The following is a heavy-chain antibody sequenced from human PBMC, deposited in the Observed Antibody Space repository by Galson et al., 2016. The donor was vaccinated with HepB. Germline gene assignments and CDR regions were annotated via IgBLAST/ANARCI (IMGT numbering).Heavy chain of an antibody. CDR3: VNLGTTRT. D-gene: IGHD1-26*01. CDR2: ITPGSTYT. CDR1: GFTFNMYT. V-gene: IGHV3-21*01. Sequence: SLRLSCAASGFTFNMYTMTWVRQAPGKGLEWVSSITPGSTYTHFADSVKGRFTISRDDAKNTPYLQMNNLRAEDTAVYYCVNLGTTRTWGQGTQVTVSS. J-gene: IGHJ5*02.